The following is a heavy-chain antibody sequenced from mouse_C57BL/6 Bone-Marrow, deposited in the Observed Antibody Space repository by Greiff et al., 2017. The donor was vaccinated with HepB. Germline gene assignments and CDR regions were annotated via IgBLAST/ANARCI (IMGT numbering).Heavy chain of an antibody. Sequence: VQLQQSGAELARPGASVKLSCKASGYTFTSYGISWVKQRTGPGLEWIGEIYPRSGNTYYNEKFKGKATLTADKSSSTAYMELRSLTSEDSEVYFCARSTLGYAMDYWGQGTSVTVSS. CDR2: IYPRSGNT. D-gene: IGHD4-1*01. V-gene: IGHV1-81*01. CDR3: ARSTLGYAMDY. J-gene: IGHJ4*01. CDR1: GYTFTSYG.